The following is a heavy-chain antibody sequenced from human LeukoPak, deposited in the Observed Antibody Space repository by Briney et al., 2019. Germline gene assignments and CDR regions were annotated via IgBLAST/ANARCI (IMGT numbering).Heavy chain of an antibody. Sequence: PSETLSLTCTVSGGSISSYYWSWIRQPPGKGLEWMGYIYYSGSTNYNPSLKRRVTISVDTSKNQFSLKLSSVTAADTAVYYCARVPGGRWLQSDYWGQGTLVTVSS. V-gene: IGHV4-59*01. J-gene: IGHJ4*02. CDR3: ARVPGGRWLQSDY. D-gene: IGHD5-24*01. CDR2: IYYSGST. CDR1: GGSISSYY.